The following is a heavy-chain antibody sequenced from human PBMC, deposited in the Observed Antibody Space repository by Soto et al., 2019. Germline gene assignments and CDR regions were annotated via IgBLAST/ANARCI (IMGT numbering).Heavy chain of an antibody. CDR1: GITFSSYA. Sequence: GSLILSCAASGITFSSYAMRWVRQAPGKGLEWVAAISGSGGTKYYADSVKGRFTIPRDNSKITLYLHMGSLRVEDTAVYDCESTSEGGLIVVPYFDYWGQGTLVTVSS. V-gene: IGHV3-23*01. CDR3: ESTSEGGLIVVPYFDY. J-gene: IGHJ4*02. CDR2: ISGSGGTK. D-gene: IGHD3-16*02.